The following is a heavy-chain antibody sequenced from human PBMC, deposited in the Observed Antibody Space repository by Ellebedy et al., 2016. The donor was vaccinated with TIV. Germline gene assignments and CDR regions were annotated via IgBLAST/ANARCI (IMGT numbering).Heavy chain of an antibody. D-gene: IGHD6-19*01. CDR3: ARSSGWDRFDY. CDR2: IYYSGST. CDR1: GGSISSGSSY. Sequence: MPSETLSLTCSVPGGSISSGSSYWSWIRQPPGKGLEWIGYIYYSGSTNYNPSLKSRVTIAVDTSKKQISLKLSSATAADTAVYYCARSSGWDRFDYWGQGTLVTVSS. V-gene: IGHV4-61*01. J-gene: IGHJ4*02.